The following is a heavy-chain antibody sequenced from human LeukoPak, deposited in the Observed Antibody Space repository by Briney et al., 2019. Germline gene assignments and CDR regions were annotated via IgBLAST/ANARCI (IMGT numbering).Heavy chain of an antibody. CDR2: INPNSGGT. V-gene: IGHV1-2*02. CDR1: GYTFTDYY. D-gene: IGHD3-16*01. Sequence: GASVKVSCKASGYTFTDYYMHWVRQAPGQGLEWMGWINPNSGGTKYAQKFQGRVTMTRDTSINTAYMELSSLRPDDTAVYYCARDSPLAYWGQGALVTVSS. CDR3: ARDSPLAY. J-gene: IGHJ4*02.